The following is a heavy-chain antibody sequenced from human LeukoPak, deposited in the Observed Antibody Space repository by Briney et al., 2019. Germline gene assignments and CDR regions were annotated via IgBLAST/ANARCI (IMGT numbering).Heavy chain of an antibody. Sequence: GGSLRLSCAASGFTFSNAWMSWVRQAPGKGLEWVGRIKSKTGGGTTDYAAPVKGRFTISRDDSKNTLYLQMNSLKTEDTAVYYCTTAFDDSSDYWGQGTLVTVSS. CDR2: IKSKTGGGTT. J-gene: IGHJ4*02. V-gene: IGHV3-15*01. CDR1: GFTFSNAW. D-gene: IGHD3-22*01. CDR3: TTAFDDSSDY.